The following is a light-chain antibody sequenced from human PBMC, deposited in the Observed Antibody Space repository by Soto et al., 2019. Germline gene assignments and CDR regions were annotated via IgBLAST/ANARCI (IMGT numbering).Light chain of an antibody. CDR1: QSILYSSNNKNY. Sequence: DIVMTQSPDSLAVSLGERATINCKSSQSILYSSNNKNYLAWYQQKPEQPPKLLIYWASTRESGVPDRFSGSGSGTDFTLTISSLQAEDVAVYYCQQYYGTLPAFGQGTKVEIK. CDR3: QQYYGTLPA. V-gene: IGKV4-1*01. CDR2: WAS. J-gene: IGKJ1*01.